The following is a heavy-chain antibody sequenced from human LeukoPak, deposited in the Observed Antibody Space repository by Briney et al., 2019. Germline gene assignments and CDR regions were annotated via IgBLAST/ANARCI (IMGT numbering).Heavy chain of an antibody. D-gene: IGHD6-19*01. CDR3: ASSSGWFKGDAFDI. CDR2: IYYSGST. Sequence: SENLSLTYTVSGGSISSYYWSWIRQPPGKGLEWIGYIYYSGSTNYNPSLKSRVTISVDTSKNQFSLKLSSVTAADTAVYYCASSSGWFKGDAFDIWGQGTMVTVSS. V-gene: IGHV4-59*01. J-gene: IGHJ3*02. CDR1: GGSISSYY.